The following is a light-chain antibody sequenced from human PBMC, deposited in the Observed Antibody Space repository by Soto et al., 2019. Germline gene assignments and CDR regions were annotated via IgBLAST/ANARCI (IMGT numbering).Light chain of an antibody. V-gene: IGLV1-44*01. J-gene: IGLJ3*02. Sequence: QSVLIQPPSASGTPGQRVTIPCSGSTSSIGTNAVNWYYQVPGAAPRLLIFGTSQRPSGVPDRFSGSKSGTSASLAISGLQSEDEADYYCAAWADNLPGWVFGGGTKLTVL. CDR1: TSSIGTNA. CDR3: AAWADNLPGWV. CDR2: GTS.